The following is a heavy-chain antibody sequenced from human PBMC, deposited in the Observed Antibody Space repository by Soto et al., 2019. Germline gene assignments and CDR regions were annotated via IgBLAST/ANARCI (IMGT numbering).Heavy chain of an antibody. D-gene: IGHD4-4*01. CDR2: ISGSGGST. CDR3: ARRLTVTTPPPSAPSDY. Sequence: GGSLRLSCAASGFTFSSYAMSWVRQTPGKGLEWVSAISGSGGSTYYADSVKGRFTISRDNSKNTLYLQMNSLRAEDTAVYYCARRLTVTTPPPSAPSDYWGQGTLVTVSS. J-gene: IGHJ4*02. CDR1: GFTFSSYA. V-gene: IGHV3-23*01.